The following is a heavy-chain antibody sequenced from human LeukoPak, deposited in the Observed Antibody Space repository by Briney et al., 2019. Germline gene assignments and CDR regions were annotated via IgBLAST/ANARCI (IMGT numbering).Heavy chain of an antibody. J-gene: IGHJ4*02. CDR1: GLTVMDNS. D-gene: IGHD6-13*01. Sequence: PGGSLGLSCAASGLTVMDNSISWVGKPPGKGLEWVSIFYAGGTTYYADSVKGRFIMSRDSSKNTLFLQMNSLRAEDTAMYYCAKAGTAFWGQGTVVIVSS. CDR2: FYAGGTT. CDR3: AKAGTAF. V-gene: IGHV3-53*01.